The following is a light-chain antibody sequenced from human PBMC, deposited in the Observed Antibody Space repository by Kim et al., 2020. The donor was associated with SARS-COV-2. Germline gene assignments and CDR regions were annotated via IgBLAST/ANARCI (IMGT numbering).Light chain of an antibody. CDR3: NSRDSNDNVV. CDR1: RLRSYY. V-gene: IGLV3-19*01. J-gene: IGLJ2*01. Sequence: SVALGQTVRITCQGDRLRSYYATWYQQKPGQAPLLVIYGKNNRPSGIPDRFSGSSSGNTASLTITGTQAGDEADYYCNSRDSNDNVVFGGGTKLTVL. CDR2: GKN.